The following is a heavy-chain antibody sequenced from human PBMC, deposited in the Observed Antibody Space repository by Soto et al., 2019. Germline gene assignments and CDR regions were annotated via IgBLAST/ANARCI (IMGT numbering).Heavy chain of an antibody. CDR1: GFTFSSYG. V-gene: IGHV3-30*18. Sequence: VQLVESGGGVVQPGRSLRLSCAASGFTFSSYGMHWVRQAPGKGLEWVAVISYDGSNKYYADSVKGRFTISRDNSKNTLYLQMNSLRAEDTAVYYCAKDPYSGSYRLDSFDYWGQGTLVTVSS. CDR3: AKDPYSGSYRLDSFDY. J-gene: IGHJ4*02. D-gene: IGHD1-26*01. CDR2: ISYDGSNK.